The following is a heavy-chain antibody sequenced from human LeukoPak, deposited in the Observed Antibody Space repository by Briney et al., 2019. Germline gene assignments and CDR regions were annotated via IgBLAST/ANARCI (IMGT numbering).Heavy chain of an antibody. Sequence: GASVKVSCKASGYTFANYYMHWVRQAPGQGLEWMGIINPSGGSTNYAQKFQGRVTMTRDTSTSTVYMELSSLRSEDTAVYYCAREHSGYDSWGQGTLLTVSS. CDR1: GYTFANYY. CDR3: AREHSGYDS. V-gene: IGHV1-46*01. J-gene: IGHJ5*02. CDR2: INPSGGST. D-gene: IGHD5-12*01.